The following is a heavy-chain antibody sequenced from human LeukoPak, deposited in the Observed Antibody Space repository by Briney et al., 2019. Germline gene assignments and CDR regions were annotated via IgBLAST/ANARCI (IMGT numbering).Heavy chain of an antibody. CDR2: VWYDGSKT. V-gene: IGHV3-33*01. Sequence: GGSLRLSCAASGFTFSSYAMHWVRQAPGKGLEWVTVVWYDGSKTYSADSVKGRITISRDDSKNTLYLQMNSLRAEDTAVYYCARGVDYYDSSGTIDYWGQGTLVTVSS. CDR3: ARGVDYYDSSGTIDY. D-gene: IGHD3-22*01. J-gene: IGHJ4*02. CDR1: GFTFSSYA.